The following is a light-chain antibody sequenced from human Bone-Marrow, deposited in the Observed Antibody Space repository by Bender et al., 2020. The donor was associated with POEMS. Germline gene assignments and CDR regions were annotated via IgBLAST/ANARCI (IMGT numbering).Light chain of an antibody. V-gene: IGLV1-44*01. Sequence: QSVLIQPPSASGTPGQRFTISCSGSSSKFGSYPVNWYQQLPGAAPKLVIFNNSQRPSGVPDRFSGSNSGTSASLAICGLLSDDEADFYCATWDDSLNDRVFGGGTKLTVL. CDR3: ATWDDSLNDRV. CDR1: SSKFGSYP. CDR2: NNS. J-gene: IGLJ3*02.